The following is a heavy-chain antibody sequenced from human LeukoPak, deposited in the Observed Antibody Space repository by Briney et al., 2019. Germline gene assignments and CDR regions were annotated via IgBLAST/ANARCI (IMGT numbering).Heavy chain of an antibody. V-gene: IGHV1-69*13. D-gene: IGHD3-22*01. CDR1: GGTFSSYA. CDR3: ARDTYYDSSGYYYHYY. J-gene: IGHJ4*02. Sequence: SEKVSCKASGGTFSSYAISWVRQAPGQGLEWMGGIIPIFGTANYAQKFQGRVTITADESTSTAYMELSSLRSEDTAVYYCARDTYYDSSGYYYHYYWGQGTLVTVSS. CDR2: IIPIFGTA.